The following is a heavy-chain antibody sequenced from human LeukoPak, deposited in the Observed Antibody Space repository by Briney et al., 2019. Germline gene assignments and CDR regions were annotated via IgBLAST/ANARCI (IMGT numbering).Heavy chain of an antibody. V-gene: IGHV3-21*01. Sequence: GGSLRLSYAASGFTFSSYSMNWVRQAPGKGLEWVSSISSSSSYIYYADSVKGRFTISRDNAKNSLYLQMNSLRAEDTAVYYGARDRYCSRTSCYQRRYMDVWGKGTTVTVSS. CDR3: ARDRYCSRTSCYQRRYMDV. CDR2: ISSSSSYI. CDR1: GFTFSSYS. D-gene: IGHD2-2*01. J-gene: IGHJ6*03.